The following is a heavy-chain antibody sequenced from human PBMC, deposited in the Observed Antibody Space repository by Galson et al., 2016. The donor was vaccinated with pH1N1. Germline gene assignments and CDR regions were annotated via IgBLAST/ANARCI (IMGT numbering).Heavy chain of an antibody. Sequence: SLRLSCAASGFSFSDYYMSWVRQAPGKGLEWVSYIRSSRRDTNYADSVKGRFSISRDKAKNLLFLQMNSLRAEDTAVYYCARGGVSVAAVFDLWGQGALVTVSP. CDR3: ARGGVSVAAVFDL. CDR2: IRSSRRDT. CDR1: GFSFSDYY. V-gene: IGHV3-11*06. D-gene: IGHD6-19*01. J-gene: IGHJ4*02.